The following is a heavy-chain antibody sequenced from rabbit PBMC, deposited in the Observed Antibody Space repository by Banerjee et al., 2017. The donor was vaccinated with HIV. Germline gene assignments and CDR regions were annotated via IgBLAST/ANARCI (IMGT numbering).Heavy chain of an antibody. CDR1: GFSFSSGYD. D-gene: IGHD6-1*01. Sequence: QEQLVESGGGLVKPGASLTLTCTASGFSFSSGYDMCWVRQAPGKGLEWIACIYLGSSGTTSYASWAKGRFTISKTSSTTVTLQMTSLTAADTATYFCARAADYIDYNYDLWGQGTLVTVS. CDR3: ARAADYIDYNYDL. J-gene: IGHJ4*01. V-gene: IGHV1S45*01. CDR2: IYLGSSGTT.